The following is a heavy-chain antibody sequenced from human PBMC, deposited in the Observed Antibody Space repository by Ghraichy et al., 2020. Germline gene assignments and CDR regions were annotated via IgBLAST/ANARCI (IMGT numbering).Heavy chain of an antibody. J-gene: IGHJ4*02. CDR3: TTDLGYTNAWRGF. Sequence: GGSLRLSCAASGFTFNNAWMNWVRQAPGKGLEWVGRIKSNGDGGTTDYTTPVKGRFTISRDDSKNALYLQMDSLKTDDTAVYYCTTDLGYTNAWRGFWGQGTLVTVSS. V-gene: IGHV3-15*01. CDR2: IKSNGDGGTT. CDR1: GFTFNNAW. D-gene: IGHD5-12*01.